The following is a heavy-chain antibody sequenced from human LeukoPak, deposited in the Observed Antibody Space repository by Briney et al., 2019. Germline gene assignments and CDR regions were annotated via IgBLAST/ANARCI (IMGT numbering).Heavy chain of an antibody. D-gene: IGHD6-13*01. CDR3: ARRSQTTAGRGIDY. CDR2: MSNSGST. J-gene: IGHJ4*02. V-gene: IGHV4-39*01. CDR1: GASISSSSSFF. Sequence: SETLSLTCTVSGASISSSSSFFWAWIRQPPGKGLEWIGTMSNSGSTYYNPSVKSRVTISGDTSKNQFSLKLSSVTAADTAVFYCARRSQTTAGRGIDYWGQGTLVTVSS.